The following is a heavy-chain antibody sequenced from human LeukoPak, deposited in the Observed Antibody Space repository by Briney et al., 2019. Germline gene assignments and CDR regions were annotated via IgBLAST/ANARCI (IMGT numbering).Heavy chain of an antibody. V-gene: IGHV1-18*04. CDR2: TSYNGNT. CDR3: ARHSGSGWQALGY. Sequence: ASVKVSCKASGYTFSNYGISWVRQAPGLGLEWMGWTSYNGNTNYAQKFQDRVTMPTDTSTTTAYMELRSLESDATAVYYCARHSGSGWQALGYWGQGTLVTVSS. J-gene: IGHJ4*02. CDR1: GYTFSNYG. D-gene: IGHD6-19*01.